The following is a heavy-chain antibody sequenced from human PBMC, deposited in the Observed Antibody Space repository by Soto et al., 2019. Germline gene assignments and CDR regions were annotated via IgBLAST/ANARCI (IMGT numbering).Heavy chain of an antibody. CDR3: ARDTLDILTGYGFDY. V-gene: IGHV3-30-3*01. J-gene: IGHJ4*02. D-gene: IGHD3-9*01. CDR2: ISYDGSNK. Sequence: PGKGLEWVAVISYDGSNKYYADSVKGRFTISRDNSKNTLYLQMNSLRAEDTAVYYCARDTLDILTGYGFDYWGQGTLVTVSS.